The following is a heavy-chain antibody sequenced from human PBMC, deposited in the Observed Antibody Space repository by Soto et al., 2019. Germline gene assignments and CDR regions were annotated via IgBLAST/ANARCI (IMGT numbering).Heavy chain of an antibody. J-gene: IGHJ6*02. CDR2: IYTSGST. V-gene: IGHV4-4*07. CDR3: ASAYCSGGSCYWGGAYYYYGMDV. Sequence: SETLSLTCTVSGGSISSYYWSWIRQPAGRGLEWIGLIYTSGSTNYNPSLKSRVTMSVDTSKSQFSLKLSSVTAADTAVYYCASAYCSGGSCYWGGAYYYYGMDVWGQGTTVTVPS. CDR1: GGSISSYY. D-gene: IGHD2-15*01.